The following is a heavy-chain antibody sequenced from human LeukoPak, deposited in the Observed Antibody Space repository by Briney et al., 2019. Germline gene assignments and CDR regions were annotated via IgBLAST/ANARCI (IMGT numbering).Heavy chain of an antibody. CDR2: IYHSGST. D-gene: IGHD5-18*01. CDR3: ARVRGGGYSYGYWYFDY. J-gene: IGHJ4*02. CDR1: GYSISSGYY. V-gene: IGHV4-38-2*01. Sequence: SETLSLTCAVSGYSISSGYYWGWIRQPPGKGLEWIGSIYHSGSTYCNPSLKSRVTISVDTSKNQFSLKLSSVTAADTAVYYCARVRGGGYSYGYWYFDYWGQGTLVTVSS.